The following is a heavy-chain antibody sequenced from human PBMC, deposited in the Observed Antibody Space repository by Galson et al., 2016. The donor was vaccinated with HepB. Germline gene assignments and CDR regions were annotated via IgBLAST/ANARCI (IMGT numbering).Heavy chain of an antibody. CDR2: IWHDGSYK. CDR1: GFTFRSYG. D-gene: IGHD2-21*01. CDR3: VRDLASRQGPLDY. J-gene: IGHJ4*02. V-gene: IGHV3-33*01. Sequence: SLRLSCAASGFTFRSYGMHWVRQAPGKGLEWVAFIWHDGSYKTYADSVKGRFTVSRDNSKNMLFLQMISLGVEDTAMYHCVRDLASRQGPLDYWGQGSLVTVSS.